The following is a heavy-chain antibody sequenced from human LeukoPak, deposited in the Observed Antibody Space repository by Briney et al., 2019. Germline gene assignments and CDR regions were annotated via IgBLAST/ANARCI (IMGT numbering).Heavy chain of an antibody. D-gene: IGHD3-10*01. CDR3: ARVVKEEGTFDY. CDR2: ISAYNGNT. CDR1: GYTFTSHG. J-gene: IGHJ4*02. Sequence: ASVKVSCKASGYTFTSHGISWVRQAPGQGLEWMGWISAYNGNTNYAQKLQGRVTMTTDTSTSTAYMELRSLRSDDTAVYYCARVVKEEGTFDYWGQGTLVTVSS. V-gene: IGHV1-18*01.